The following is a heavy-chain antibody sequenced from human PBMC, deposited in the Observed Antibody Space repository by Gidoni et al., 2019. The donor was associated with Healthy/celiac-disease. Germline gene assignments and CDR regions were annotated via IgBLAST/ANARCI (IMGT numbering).Heavy chain of an antibody. J-gene: IGHJ6*02. V-gene: IGHV3-30*04. CDR3: ARDYDSSGMDV. D-gene: IGHD3-22*01. CDR2: ISYDGSNK. Sequence: QVQLVESGGGVVQPGRSLRLSCAASGFTFSSYAMHWVRQAPGKGLEWVAVISYDGSNKDYADSVKGRFTISRENSKNTLYLQMNSLRAEDTAVYYCARDYDSSGMDVWGQGTTVTVSS. CDR1: GFTFSSYA.